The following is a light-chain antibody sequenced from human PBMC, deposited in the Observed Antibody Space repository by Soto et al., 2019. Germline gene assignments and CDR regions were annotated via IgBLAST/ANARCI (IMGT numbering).Light chain of an antibody. J-gene: IGKJ4*01. CDR3: QQSYITTST. CDR2: AXS. V-gene: IGKV1-39*01. Sequence: SHMTQSPSSLAASLGDRVTVSXRASPSISLYFNWYQQQPGXAPKXXXYAXSSLQIGCPSRLSGSGSGTDFTLTISSLQPEDFETYYWQQSYITTSTFGGGTKVDIK. CDR1: PSISLY.